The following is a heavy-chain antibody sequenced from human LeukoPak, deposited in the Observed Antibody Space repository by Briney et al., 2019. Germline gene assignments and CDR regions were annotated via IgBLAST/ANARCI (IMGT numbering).Heavy chain of an antibody. CDR3: ARSTGGYNFDY. Sequence: GESLKISCKGDGYSFPNYWIGWVRQMPRKGLEWMGIIYPGDSDTRYSPSFQGQVTISADKSISTAYLQWSSLKASDTTMYYCARSTGGYNFDYWGQGTLVTVSS. J-gene: IGHJ4*02. CDR2: IYPGDSDT. CDR1: GYSFPNYW. D-gene: IGHD5-24*01. V-gene: IGHV5-51*01.